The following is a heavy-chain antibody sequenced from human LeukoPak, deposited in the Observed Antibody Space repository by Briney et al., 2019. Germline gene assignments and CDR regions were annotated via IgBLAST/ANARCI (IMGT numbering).Heavy chain of an antibody. CDR2: MNPNSANT. J-gene: IGHJ4*02. CDR3: ARAIRYQLLSDY. Sequence: ASVKVSCKTSGYTFSTYDINWLRQAAGQGPEWMGWMNPNSANTGFAQRFQGRAAITRDTSTATAYLELSSLTSEDTAVYHCARAIRYQLLSDYWGQGTLVTVSS. V-gene: IGHV1-8*03. CDR1: GYTFSTYD. D-gene: IGHD2-2*01.